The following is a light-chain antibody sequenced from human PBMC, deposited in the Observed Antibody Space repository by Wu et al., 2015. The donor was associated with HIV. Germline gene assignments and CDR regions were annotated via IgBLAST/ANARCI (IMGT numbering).Light chain of an antibody. CDR1: QSVSSNY. CDR3: QQYDTSQRT. CDR2: GAS. V-gene: IGKV3-20*01. J-gene: IGKJ1*01. Sequence: EFILTQSPATLSLSPGERATLSCRASQSVSSNYLAWYQQKPGQAPRLLIYGASSRATGIPDRFSGSGSGTDFTLTISRLEPEDFAVYYCQQYDTSQRTFGQGSKVEIK.